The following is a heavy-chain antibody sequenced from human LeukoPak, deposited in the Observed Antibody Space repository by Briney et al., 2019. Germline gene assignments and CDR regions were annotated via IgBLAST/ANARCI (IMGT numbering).Heavy chain of an antibody. J-gene: IGHJ4*02. V-gene: IGHV3-48*01. CDR1: AFTFSTYS. Sequence: GGSLRLSCAASAFTFSTYSMNWVRQAPGKGREWVSYISSSSSTIHYADSVKGRFTISRDNARNSLYLQMNSLRAEDTAVYYCARDAVGARYFDYWGQGTLVTVSS. CDR2: ISSSSSTI. CDR3: ARDAVGARYFDY. D-gene: IGHD6-6*01.